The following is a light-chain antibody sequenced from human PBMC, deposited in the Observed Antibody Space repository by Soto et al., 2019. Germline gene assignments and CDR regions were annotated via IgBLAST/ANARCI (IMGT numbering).Light chain of an antibody. V-gene: IGKV3-15*01. CDR1: QSVSSN. CDR2: GAS. Sequence: EIVMTQSPATLSVSPGERATLSCRASQSVSSNLAWYQQKPGQATRLLIYGASTRATGIPARFSGSGSGTEFTLTISSLQSEDFAVYYCQQYNNWPLYTFGQVTKLEIK. CDR3: QQYNNWPLYT. J-gene: IGKJ2*01.